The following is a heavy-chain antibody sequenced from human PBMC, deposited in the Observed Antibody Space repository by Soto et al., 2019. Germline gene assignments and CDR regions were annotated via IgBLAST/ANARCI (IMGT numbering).Heavy chain of an antibody. J-gene: IGHJ3*02. CDR2: IYYRGST. D-gene: IGHD3-16*01. CDR3: ARHDNYVDSPTLFNAFDI. Sequence: SETLSLTCTVSGGSISSSSYYWGWIRQPPGKGLEWIGSIYYRGSTYYNPSLKSRVTISVDTSKNQFSLKLSSVTAADTAVYYCARHDNYVDSPTLFNAFDIWGQGTMVTVSS. V-gene: IGHV4-39*01. CDR1: GGSISSSSYY.